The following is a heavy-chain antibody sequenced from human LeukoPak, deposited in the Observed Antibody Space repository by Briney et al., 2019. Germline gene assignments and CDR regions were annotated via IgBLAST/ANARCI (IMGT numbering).Heavy chain of an antibody. CDR1: GYTFTSYG. CDR3: ARDMDSGPDFFDY. CDR2: INPHSGGT. J-gene: IGHJ4*02. Sequence: GASVKVSCTASGYTFTSYGISWVRQAPGQGLEWMGWINPHSGGTDHAQKFQGRVTMTRDTSISTAYMELSRLRSDDTAVYYCARDMDSGPDFFDYWGLGTLVTVSS. D-gene: IGHD1-26*01. V-gene: IGHV1-2*02.